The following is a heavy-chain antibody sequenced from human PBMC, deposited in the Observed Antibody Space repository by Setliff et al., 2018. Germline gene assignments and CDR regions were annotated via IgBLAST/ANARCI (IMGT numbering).Heavy chain of an antibody. Sequence: SGGSLRLSCVASGFTFSSHGMTWVRLAPGKGLEWISYISTSSSTIYNADSVKGRFTISRDNANHSLYLQMNSLRAEDTAVYYCARLALTGYDSSGYYYALDYYYYMDVWGKGTTVT. CDR1: GFTFSSHG. CDR3: ARLALTGYDSSGYYYALDYYYYMDV. J-gene: IGHJ6*03. D-gene: IGHD3-22*01. CDR2: ISTSSSTI. V-gene: IGHV3-48*01.